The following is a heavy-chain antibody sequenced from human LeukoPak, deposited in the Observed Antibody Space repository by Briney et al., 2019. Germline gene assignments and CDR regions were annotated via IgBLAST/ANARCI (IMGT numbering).Heavy chain of an antibody. V-gene: IGHV3-30*19. CDR2: ISYDGSNK. CDR1: GFTFSSYG. D-gene: IGHD3-22*01. CDR3: ARDSGVYYDSRGNPPGQH. J-gene: IGHJ1*01. Sequence: PGGSLRLSCAASGFTFSSYGMHWVRQAPGKGLEWVAVISYDGSNKYYADSVKGRFTISRDNSKKTLYLQMNSLRAEDTAVYYCARDSGVYYDSRGNPPGQHWGQGTLVTVSS.